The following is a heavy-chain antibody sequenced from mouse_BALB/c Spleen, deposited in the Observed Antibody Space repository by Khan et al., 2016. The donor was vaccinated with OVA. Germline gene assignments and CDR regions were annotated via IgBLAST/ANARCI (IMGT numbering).Heavy chain of an antibody. J-gene: IGHJ2*01. Sequence: QLEESGPGLVKPSQSLSLTCTVTGYSITSGYAWNWIRQFPGNKLECMGYISYSGVTSYTPSLKSRISITLDTSKNQFFLQLNSVTTEDTATYYCARGNYYGYYFDYWGQGTTLTVSS. V-gene: IGHV3-2*02. CDR3: ARGNYYGYYFDY. CDR2: ISYSGVT. CDR1: GYSITSGYA. D-gene: IGHD1-1*01.